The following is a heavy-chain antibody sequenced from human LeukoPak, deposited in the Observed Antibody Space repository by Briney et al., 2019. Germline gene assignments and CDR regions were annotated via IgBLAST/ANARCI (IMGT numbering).Heavy chain of an antibody. J-gene: IGHJ4*02. Sequence: GGSLRLSCAASGFTLSSYAMSWVRQAPGKGLEWVSSISGNSGRTYYADSVKGRFSISRDNSNNTLYLQMNSLRAEDAAVYYCAKSTSSWERVDYWGQGTLVTVSS. V-gene: IGHV3-23*01. CDR3: AKSTSSWERVDY. D-gene: IGHD6-13*01. CDR2: ISGNSGRT. CDR1: GFTLSSYA.